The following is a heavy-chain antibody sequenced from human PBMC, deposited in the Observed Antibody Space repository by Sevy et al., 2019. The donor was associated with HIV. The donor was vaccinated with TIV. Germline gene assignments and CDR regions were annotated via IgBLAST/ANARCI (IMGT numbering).Heavy chain of an antibody. CDR1: GFTFSTYT. J-gene: IGHJ3*02. Sequence: GGSLRLSCAPSGFTFSTYTINWVRQAPGKGLEWVSSITVSSSYINYADSMKGRITISRDNVKNSLFLQMNSLRAEDTAVYYCARGGSNYGYEAFGIWGQGTMVTVSS. V-gene: IGHV3-21*06. CDR2: ITVSSSYI. CDR3: ARGGSNYGYEAFGI. D-gene: IGHD4-17*01.